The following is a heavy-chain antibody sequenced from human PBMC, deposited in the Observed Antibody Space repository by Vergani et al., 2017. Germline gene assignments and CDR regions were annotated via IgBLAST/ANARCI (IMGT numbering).Heavy chain of an antibody. J-gene: IGHJ4*02. V-gene: IGHV4-59*01. CDR2: IYYSGST. CDR1: GGSISSYY. Sequence: QVQLQESGPGLVQPSETLSLTCTVSGGSISSYYWSWIRQPPGKGLEWIGYIYYSGSTNYNPSLKSRVTISVDKSKNQFSLKLSSVTAADTAVYYCAREDIVATGIDYWGQGTLVTVSS. CDR3: AREDIVATGIDY. D-gene: IGHD5-12*01.